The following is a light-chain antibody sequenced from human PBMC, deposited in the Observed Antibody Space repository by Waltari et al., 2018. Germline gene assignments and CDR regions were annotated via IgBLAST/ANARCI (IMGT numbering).Light chain of an antibody. CDR3: SSYAGSNNLV. J-gene: IGLJ2*01. Sequence: QSALTQPPSASGSPGQSVTIPCSGTSSYVGAYEYVPWYQHHPGKAPKLLISEVSKRPSGVPDRFSGSRSGNTASLTVSGLQAEDEADYYCSSYAGSNNLVFGGGTKLTVL. V-gene: IGLV2-8*01. CDR1: SSYVGAYEY. CDR2: EVS.